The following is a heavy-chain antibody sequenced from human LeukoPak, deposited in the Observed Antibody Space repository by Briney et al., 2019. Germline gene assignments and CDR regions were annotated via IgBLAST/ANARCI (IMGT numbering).Heavy chain of an antibody. Sequence: SVKVSCKASGGTVSSYTISWVRQAPGQGLEWMGRIIPILGIANYAQKFQGRVTITADKSTSTAYMELSSLRSEDTAVYYCARDDQNYYDSSGLGHYWGQGTLVTVSS. J-gene: IGHJ4*02. CDR2: IIPILGIA. V-gene: IGHV1-69*04. CDR3: ARDDQNYYDSSGLGHY. CDR1: GGTVSSYT. D-gene: IGHD3-22*01.